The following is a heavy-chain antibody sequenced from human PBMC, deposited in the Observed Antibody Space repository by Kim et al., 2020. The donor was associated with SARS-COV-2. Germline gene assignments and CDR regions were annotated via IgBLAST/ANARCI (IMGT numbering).Heavy chain of an antibody. Sequence: SETLSLTCTVSGGYINSNTYFWVWIRQPPGKGLEWNGSVFYSGSTYYNPSLKSRVTVSVDTSKSQFFLKLTSVTAADTAIYYCANTGGQGSFYGMDVWGQGTSVTVSS. CDR2: VFYSGST. V-gene: IGHV4-39*01. CDR1: GGYINSNTYF. J-gene: IGHJ6*02. CDR3: ANTGGQGSFYGMDV. D-gene: IGHD6-13*01.